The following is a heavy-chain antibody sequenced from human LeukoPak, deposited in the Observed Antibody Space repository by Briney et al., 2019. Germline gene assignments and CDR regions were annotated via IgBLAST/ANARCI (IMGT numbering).Heavy chain of an antibody. CDR1: GGSISISRHY. Sequence: SETLSLTCTVSGGSISISRHYWAWIRQPPGKGLDWIGTIHYTGTTYYNPSLRSRVSISVDRSTNQFSLRVSPVTAADTAVYYCARYGNSAVYLGQGTQVTVSS. V-gene: IGHV4-39*07. J-gene: IGHJ4*02. D-gene: IGHD4-23*01. CDR2: IHYTGTT. CDR3: ARYGNSAVY.